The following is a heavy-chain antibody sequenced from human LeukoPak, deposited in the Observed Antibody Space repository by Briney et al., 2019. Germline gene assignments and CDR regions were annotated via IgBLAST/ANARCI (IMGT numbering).Heavy chain of an antibody. CDR2: IYSGGST. D-gene: IGHD4-17*01. J-gene: IGHJ6*02. Sequence: GGSLRLSCAASGFTVSSDYMSWVRQAPGKGLEWVSVIYSGGSTYYADCVKGRFTVSTDNSKNTPYLQMNNLRAEDTAVYYCARGGYGHYGLYYYYGMDVWGQGTTVTVSS. V-gene: IGHV3-66*02. CDR1: GFTVSSDY. CDR3: ARGGYGHYGLYYYYGMDV.